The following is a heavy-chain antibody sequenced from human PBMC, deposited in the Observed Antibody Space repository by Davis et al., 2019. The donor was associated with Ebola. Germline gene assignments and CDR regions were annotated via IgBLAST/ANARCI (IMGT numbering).Heavy chain of an antibody. CDR3: ARGVGATDY. D-gene: IGHD1-26*01. Sequence: SVKVSCKASGYTFTSYAMNWVRQAPGQGLEWMGRIIPILGIANYAQKFQGRVTITADKSTSTAYMELSSLRSEDTAVYYCARGVGATDYWGQGTLVTVSS. CDR1: GYTFTSYA. V-gene: IGHV1-69*04. J-gene: IGHJ4*02. CDR2: IIPILGIA.